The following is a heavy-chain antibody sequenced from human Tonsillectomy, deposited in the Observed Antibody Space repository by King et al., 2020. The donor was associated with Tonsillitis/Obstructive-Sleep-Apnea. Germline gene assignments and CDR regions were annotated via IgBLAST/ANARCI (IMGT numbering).Heavy chain of an antibody. CDR3: ARERIAARPPNRAGFDP. CDR2: INHSGST. CDR1: GGSFSGYY. D-gene: IGHD6-6*01. J-gene: IGHJ5*02. Sequence: VQLQQWGAGLLKPSETLSLTCAVYGGSFSGYYWSWIRQPPGKGLEWIGEINHSGSTNYNPSLKSRVTISVDTSKNQFSLKLSSVTAADTAVYYCARERIAARPPNRAGFDPWGQGTLVTVSS. V-gene: IGHV4-34*01.